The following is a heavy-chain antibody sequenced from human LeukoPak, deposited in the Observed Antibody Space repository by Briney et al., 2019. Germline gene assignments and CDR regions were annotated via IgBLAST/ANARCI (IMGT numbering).Heavy chain of an antibody. Sequence: SETLSLTCTVSGGSISSYYWSWIRQPPGKGLEWIGYIYYSGSTNYNPSLKSRVTISVDTSKNQLSLKLSSVTAADTAVYYCARHDSSGYYYVENAFDIWGQGTMVTVSS. J-gene: IGHJ3*02. CDR3: ARHDSSGYYYVENAFDI. V-gene: IGHV4-59*01. CDR1: GGSISSYY. CDR2: IYYSGST. D-gene: IGHD3-22*01.